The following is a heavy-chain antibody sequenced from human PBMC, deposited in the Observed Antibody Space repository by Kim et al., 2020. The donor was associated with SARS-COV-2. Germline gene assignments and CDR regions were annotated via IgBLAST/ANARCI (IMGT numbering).Heavy chain of an antibody. CDR3: AKSFSGGYFGYDY. CDR2: ISYDGSHK. V-gene: IGHV3-30*18. J-gene: IGHJ4*02. CDR1: GFTFNTYG. Sequence: GGSLRLSCAASGFTFNTYGMHWVRQAPGKGLEWVAVISYDGSHKYYEDSVKGRFTISRDNSKNTLYLQMNSLRIEDTAVYYCAKSFSGGYFGYDYWGQGTLVTVS. D-gene: IGHD1-26*01.